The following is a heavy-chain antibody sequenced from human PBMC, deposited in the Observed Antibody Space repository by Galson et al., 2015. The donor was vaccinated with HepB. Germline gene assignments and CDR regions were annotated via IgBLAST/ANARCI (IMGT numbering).Heavy chain of an antibody. V-gene: IGHV6-1*01. CDR3: ARDPRAKVAAADNAFHAFDI. Sequence: CAISGDSVSSNSAAWNWIRQSPSRGLEWLGRTYYRSKWYNDYAVSVKSRITINPDTSKNQFSLQLNSVTPEDTAVYYCARDPRAKVAAADNAFHAFDIWGQGTMVTVSS. D-gene: IGHD6-13*01. J-gene: IGHJ3*02. CDR1: GDSVSSNSAA. CDR2: TYYRSKWYN.